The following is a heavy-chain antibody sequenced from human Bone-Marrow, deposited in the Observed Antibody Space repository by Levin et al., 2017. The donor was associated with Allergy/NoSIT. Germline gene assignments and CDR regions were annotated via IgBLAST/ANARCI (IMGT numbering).Heavy chain of an antibody. Sequence: GESLKISCAASGFTFSDSYMSWVRQAPGKGLEWLSYISTSSTFTNYADSVKGRFTISRDNAKNSLYLQLKSLRAEDTAVYYCTRGDSSGLSDYWGQGSLVTVSS. CDR3: TRGDSSGLSDY. CDR2: ISTSSTFT. D-gene: IGHD6-19*01. CDR1: GFTFSDSY. V-gene: IGHV3-11*05. J-gene: IGHJ4*02.